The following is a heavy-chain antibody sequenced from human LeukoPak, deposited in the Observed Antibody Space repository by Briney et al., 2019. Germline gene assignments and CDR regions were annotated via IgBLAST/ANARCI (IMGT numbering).Heavy chain of an antibody. D-gene: IGHD3-10*02. Sequence: PSETLSLTCTVSGGSISSSSYYWGWIRQPPGKGLEWIGIIHSGESPYYSPSLESRITISIDTSMNQFSLKLNSVTAADTAVYYCADVRGGDYWGQGTLVTVSS. CDR2: IHSGESP. V-gene: IGHV4-39*07. CDR1: GGSISSSSYY. CDR3: ADVRGGDY. J-gene: IGHJ4*02.